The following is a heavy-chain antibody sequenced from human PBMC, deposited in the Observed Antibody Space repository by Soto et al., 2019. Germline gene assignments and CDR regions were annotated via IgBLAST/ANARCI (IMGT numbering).Heavy chain of an antibody. D-gene: IGHD6-19*01. J-gene: IGHJ4*02. V-gene: IGHV4-31*03. Sequence: SETLSLTCTVSGASISSGGYYWSWIRQHPGKGLEWIGFIYYSGSTYYNPSLKSRVTISVDTSKNQFSLRLNSVTAADTAVYYCTRDRGRGPSWSSGWFDYWGQGTLVTVSS. CDR2: IYYSGST. CDR1: GASISSGGYY. CDR3: TRDRGRGPSWSSGWFDY.